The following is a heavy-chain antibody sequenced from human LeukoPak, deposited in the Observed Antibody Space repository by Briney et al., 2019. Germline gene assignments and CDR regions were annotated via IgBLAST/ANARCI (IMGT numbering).Heavy chain of an antibody. V-gene: IGHV4-4*09. J-gene: IGHJ4*02. D-gene: IGHD3-3*01. CDR1: GGSISSYY. CDR3: ARQGSGYYRSFDY. CDR2: IYTSGST. Sequence: SETLSLTCTVSGGSISSYYWSWIQQPPGKGLEWIGYIYTSGSTNYNPSLKSRVTISVDTSKNQFSLKLSSVTAADTAVYYCARQGSGYYRSFDYWGQGTLVTVSS.